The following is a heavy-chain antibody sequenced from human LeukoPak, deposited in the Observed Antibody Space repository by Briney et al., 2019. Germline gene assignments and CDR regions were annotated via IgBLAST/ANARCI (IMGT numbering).Heavy chain of an antibody. V-gene: IGHV1-18*01. CDR1: GYTFTSYG. Sequence: ASLKVSCKASGYTFTSYGISWVRPAPGQGLEWMGWVSAYNGNTNYAQKLQGRVTMTTDTSTSTAYMELRSLRSDDTAVYYCARVVYDFWSGYYIDYWGQGTLVTVSS. CDR2: VSAYNGNT. CDR3: ARVVYDFWSGYYIDY. J-gene: IGHJ4*02. D-gene: IGHD3-3*01.